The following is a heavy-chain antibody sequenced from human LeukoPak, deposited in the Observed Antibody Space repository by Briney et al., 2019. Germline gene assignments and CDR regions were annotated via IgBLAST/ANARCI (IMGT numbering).Heavy chain of an antibody. CDR3: ANIFGGSYYLHLDY. CDR1: GFTISTHA. Sequence: GGSLTLSCAASGFTISTHAMSWVRQAPGKGLEWDAFFSGSGGTTYYADSVKARFTISRDNSKNPLYMQMNSMRAEDTAVYYCANIFGGSYYLHLDYWGQGTLVTVSS. CDR2: FSGSGGTT. J-gene: IGHJ4*02. D-gene: IGHD1-26*01. V-gene: IGHV3-23*01.